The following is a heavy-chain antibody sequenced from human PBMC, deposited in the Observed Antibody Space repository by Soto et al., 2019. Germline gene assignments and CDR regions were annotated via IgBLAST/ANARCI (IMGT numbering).Heavy chain of an antibody. V-gene: IGHV4-4*02. J-gene: IGHJ4*02. CDR2: IYHSGSS. CDR1: GGSISSSNW. Sequence: QVQLQESGPGLVKPSGTLSLTCAVSGGSISSSNWWSWVRQPPGKGLEWIGEIYHSGSSNYNPSLKSRVTISLYQSKNQFSLKLSSVTAADTAVYYCARGGYSSSLYYWGQGTLVTVSS. D-gene: IGHD6-13*01. CDR3: ARGGYSSSLYY.